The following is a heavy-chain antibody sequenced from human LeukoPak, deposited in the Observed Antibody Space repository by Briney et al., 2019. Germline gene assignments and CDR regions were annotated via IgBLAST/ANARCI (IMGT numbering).Heavy chain of an antibody. CDR3: ARAVRDGYDYYFDY. D-gene: IGHD5-24*01. J-gene: IGHJ4*02. V-gene: IGHV4-61*02. Sequence: PSQTLSLTCTVSGGSLSSGSYYWSWIRQPPGKGLEWIGRIYTSGSTNYNPSLKSRVTISVDTSKNQFSLKLSSVTAADTAVYYCARAVRDGYDYYFDYWGQGTLVTVSS. CDR1: GGSLSSGSYY. CDR2: IYTSGST.